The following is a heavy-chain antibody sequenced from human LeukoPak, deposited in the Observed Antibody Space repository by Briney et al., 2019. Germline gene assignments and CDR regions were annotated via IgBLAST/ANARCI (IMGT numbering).Heavy chain of an antibody. CDR1: GYTFTGYY. CDR3: ARGDYDRDPRVVVTAIDY. V-gene: IGHV1-2*02. D-gene: IGHD2-21*02. J-gene: IGHJ4*02. CDR2: INPNSGGT. Sequence: GASVKVSCKASGYTFTGYYMHWVRQAPGQGLEWMGWINPNSGGTNYAQKFQGRVTMTRDTSISTAYMELSRLRSDDTAVHYCARGDYDRDPRVVVTAIDYWGQGTLVTVSS.